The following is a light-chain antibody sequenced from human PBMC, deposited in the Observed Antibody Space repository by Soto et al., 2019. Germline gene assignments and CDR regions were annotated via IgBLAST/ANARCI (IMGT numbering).Light chain of an antibody. CDR2: DVS. Sequence: QSVLTQPRSVSGSPGQPVTISCTGTSSDVGGYNYVSWYQQHPGKAPKLMIYDVSKRPSGVPDRFSGSKSGNTASLTISGPQAEDEADYYCCSYAGSYTLYVFGTGTKLTVL. J-gene: IGLJ1*01. CDR1: SSDVGGYNY. V-gene: IGLV2-11*01. CDR3: CSYAGSYTLYV.